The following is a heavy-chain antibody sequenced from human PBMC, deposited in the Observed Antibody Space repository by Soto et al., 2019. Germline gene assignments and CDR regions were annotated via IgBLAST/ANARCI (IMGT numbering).Heavy chain of an antibody. Sequence: QVQLVESGGGVVQPGRSLRLSCAASGFTFSSYGMHWVRQAPGKGLEWVAAISYDGSNQYYADSVKGRFTISRDKSRATLYLDMNSLRADDTAVYYCEKVVITYWGMDVWGQGTTVAVSS. V-gene: IGHV3-30*18. CDR3: EKVVITYWGMDV. CDR1: GFTFSSYG. D-gene: IGHD2-21*01. CDR2: ISYDGSNQ. J-gene: IGHJ6*02.